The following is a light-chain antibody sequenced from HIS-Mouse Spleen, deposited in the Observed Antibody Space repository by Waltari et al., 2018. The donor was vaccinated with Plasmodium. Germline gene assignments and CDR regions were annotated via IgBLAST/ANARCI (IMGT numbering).Light chain of an antibody. CDR2: EGS. J-gene: IGLJ2*01. V-gene: IGLV2-23*03. Sequence: QSALTQPASVSGSPGQSITISRPGTSRDVGRYTLVSWYQQPPGKSPKLMIYEGSKRPSGVSNRFSGSKSGNTASLTISGLQAEDEADYYCCSYAGSSTFVVFGGGTKLTVL. CDR3: CSYAGSSTFVV. CDR1: SRDVGRYTL.